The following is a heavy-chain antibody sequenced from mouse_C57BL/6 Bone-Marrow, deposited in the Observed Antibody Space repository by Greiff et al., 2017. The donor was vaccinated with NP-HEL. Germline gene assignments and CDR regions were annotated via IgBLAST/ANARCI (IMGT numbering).Heavy chain of an antibody. CDR3: ARLGDYDTWFAY. J-gene: IGHJ3*01. V-gene: IGHV1-76*01. Sequence: VQRVESGAELVRPGASVKLSCKASGYTFTDYYINWVKQRPGQGLEWIARIYPGSGNTYYNEKFKGKATLTAEKSSSTAYMQLSSLTSEDSAVYFCARLGDYDTWFAYWGQGTLVTVSA. CDR1: GYTFTDYY. D-gene: IGHD2-4*01. CDR2: IYPGSGNT.